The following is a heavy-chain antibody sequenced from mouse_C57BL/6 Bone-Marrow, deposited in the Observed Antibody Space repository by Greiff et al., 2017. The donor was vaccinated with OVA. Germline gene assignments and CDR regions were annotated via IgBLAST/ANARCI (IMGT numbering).Heavy chain of an antibody. Sequence: EVMLVESGGGLVQPKGSLKLSCAASGFSFNTYAMNWVRQAPGKGLEWVARIRSKSNNYATYYADSVKDRFTISRDDSESMLYLQMNNLKTEDTAMYYCVAVLRWYFDVWGTGTTVTVSS. CDR1: GFSFNTYA. CDR3: VAVLRWYFDV. V-gene: IGHV10-1*01. CDR2: IRSKSNNYAT. D-gene: IGHD1-1*01. J-gene: IGHJ1*03.